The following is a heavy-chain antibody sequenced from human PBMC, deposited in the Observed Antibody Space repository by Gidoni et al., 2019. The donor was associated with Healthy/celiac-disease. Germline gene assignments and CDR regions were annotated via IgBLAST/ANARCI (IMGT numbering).Heavy chain of an antibody. CDR3: ARAYYYDSSGYYCGFDY. CDR2: IIPIFGTA. D-gene: IGHD3-22*01. J-gene: IGHJ4*02. CDR1: GGTFSSYA. Sequence: QVQLVQSGAEVKKPGSSVKVSCKASGGTFSSYAISWVRQAPGQGLEWMGGIIPIFGTANYAQKFQGRVTITADKSTSTAYMELSSLRSEDTAVYYCARAYYYDSSGYYCGFDYWGQGTLVTVSS. V-gene: IGHV1-69*06.